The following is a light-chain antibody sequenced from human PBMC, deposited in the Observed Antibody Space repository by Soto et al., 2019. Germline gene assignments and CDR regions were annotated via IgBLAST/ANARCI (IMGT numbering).Light chain of an antibody. Sequence: TLSCRASQTVNSDYLAWFQQRPGQAPRLLIFATSRRATDIPDRFSGSGSGTDFTLAIRRLEPEDFAVYYCHQFGYSPRTFGQGTKVDIK. CDR1: QTVNSDY. J-gene: IGKJ1*01. V-gene: IGKV3-20*01. CDR2: ATS. CDR3: HQFGYSPRT.